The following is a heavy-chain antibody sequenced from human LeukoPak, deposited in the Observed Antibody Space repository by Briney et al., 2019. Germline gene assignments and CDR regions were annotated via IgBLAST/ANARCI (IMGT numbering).Heavy chain of an antibody. D-gene: IGHD1-14*01. Sequence: SETLSLTCTVSGGSISSYYWSWIRQPARKGLEWIGRIYTSGSTNYNPSLKSRVTMSVDTSKNQFSLKPSSVTAADTAVYYCARDGQAATNYYYYYMDVWGKGTTVTVSS. V-gene: IGHV4-4*07. J-gene: IGHJ6*03. CDR1: GGSISSYY. CDR3: ARDGQAATNYYYYYMDV. CDR2: IYTSGST.